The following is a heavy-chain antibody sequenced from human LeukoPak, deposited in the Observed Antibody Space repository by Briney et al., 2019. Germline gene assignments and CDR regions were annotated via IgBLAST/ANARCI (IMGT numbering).Heavy chain of an antibody. V-gene: IGHV4-34*01. CDR3: ARGTASSRVVVVAARVFGFDY. CDR1: GGSFSGYY. CDR2: INHSGST. D-gene: IGHD2-15*01. Sequence: SETLSLTCAVYGGSFSGYYWSWIRQPPGKGLEWIGEINHSGSTNYNPSLKSRVTIPVDTSKNQFSLKLSSVTAADTAVYYCARGTASSRVVVVAARVFGFDYWGQGTLVTVSS. J-gene: IGHJ4*02.